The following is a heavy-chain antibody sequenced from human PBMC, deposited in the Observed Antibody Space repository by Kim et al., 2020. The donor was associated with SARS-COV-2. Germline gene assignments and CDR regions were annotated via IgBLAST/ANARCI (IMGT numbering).Heavy chain of an antibody. V-gene: IGHV4-39*01. D-gene: IGHD6-13*01. CDR1: GGSISSSSYY. CDR2: IYYSGST. J-gene: IGHJ4*02. Sequence: SETLSLTCTVSGGSISSSSYYWGWIRQPPGKGLEWIGSIYYSGSTYYNPSLKSRVTISVDTSKNQFSLKLSSVTAADTAVYYCARLGIAAAGTVDYWGQGTLVTVSS. CDR3: ARLGIAAAGTVDY.